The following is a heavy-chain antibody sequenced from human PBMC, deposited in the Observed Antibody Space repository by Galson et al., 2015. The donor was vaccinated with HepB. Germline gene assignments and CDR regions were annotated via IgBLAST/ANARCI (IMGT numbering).Heavy chain of an antibody. V-gene: IGHV3-30*18. CDR2: ISYDGSNK. Sequence: SLRLSCAASGFTFSSYGMHWVRQAPGKGLEWVAVISYDGSNKYYADSVKGRFTISRDNSKNTLYLQMNSLRAEDTAVYYCAKDVAYCSSTSCYWDNWFDPWGQGTLVTVSS. D-gene: IGHD2-2*01. J-gene: IGHJ5*02. CDR3: AKDVAYCSSTSCYWDNWFDP. CDR1: GFTFSSYG.